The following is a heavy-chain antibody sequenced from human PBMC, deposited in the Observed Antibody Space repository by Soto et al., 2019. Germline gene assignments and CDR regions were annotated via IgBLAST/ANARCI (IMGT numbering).Heavy chain of an antibody. V-gene: IGHV3-66*01. CDR3: ARDRYSYDRISLNWHFGL. D-gene: IGHD3-22*01. CDR1: GFTVSSNY. J-gene: IGHJ2*01. CDR2: IYSGGST. Sequence: EVQLVESGGGLVQPGGSLRLSCAASGFTVSSNYMSWVRQAPGKGLEWVSVIYSGGSTYYADSVKGRFTISRDNSKNTPYLQMNSRRAEDTAVYYCARDRYSYDRISLNWHFGLWGRGTPVTVSS.